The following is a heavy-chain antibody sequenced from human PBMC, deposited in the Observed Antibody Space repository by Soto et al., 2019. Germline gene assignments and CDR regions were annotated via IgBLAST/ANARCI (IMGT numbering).Heavy chain of an antibody. D-gene: IGHD3-22*01. Sequence: QVQLQESGPGLVKPSQTLSLTCTVSGGSISSGGYYWSWIRQHPGKGLEWIGYIYYSGSTYYNPSLKSRVTISVDTSKNQFSLKLSSVTAADTAVYYCARVMKYYYDSSGYYLVDYWGQGTLVTVSS. J-gene: IGHJ4*02. CDR1: GGSISSGGYY. V-gene: IGHV4-31*03. CDR3: ARVMKYYYDSSGYYLVDY. CDR2: IYYSGST.